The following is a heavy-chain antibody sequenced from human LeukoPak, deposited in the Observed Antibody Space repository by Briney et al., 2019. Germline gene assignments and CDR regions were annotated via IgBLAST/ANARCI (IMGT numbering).Heavy chain of an antibody. J-gene: IGHJ3*01. CDR3: AKEIYCTATSCQGNDAFDL. Sequence: GGSLRLSCEASGLTFSDFGMHWVRQAPGKGLEWVTFIRYDATTIYYLDSVKGRFTVSRDNSKNTVYLQMSSLKVEDTAVYYCAKEIYCTATSCQGNDAFDLWGQGIVVTVSS. V-gene: IGHV3-30*02. D-gene: IGHD2-8*02. CDR1: GLTFSDFG. CDR2: IRYDATTI.